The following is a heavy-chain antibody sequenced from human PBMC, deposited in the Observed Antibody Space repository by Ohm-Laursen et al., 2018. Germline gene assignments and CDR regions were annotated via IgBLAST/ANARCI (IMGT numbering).Heavy chain of an antibody. CDR1: GYTFTGYY. J-gene: IGHJ6*02. CDR2: INPNNGNT. CDR3: ARALGGYPISYYYGMDV. Sequence: ASVKVSCKASGYTFTGYYMHWVRQAPGQGLEWMGWINPNNGNTNYAQKFQGRVTMTTDTSTTTASMELRSLRSDDTAVYYCARALGGYPISYYYGMDVWGQGTTVTVSS. V-gene: IGHV1-18*04. D-gene: IGHD7-27*01.